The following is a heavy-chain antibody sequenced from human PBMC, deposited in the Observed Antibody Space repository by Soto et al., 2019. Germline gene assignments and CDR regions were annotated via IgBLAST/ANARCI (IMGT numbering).Heavy chain of an antibody. D-gene: IGHD6-6*01. CDR1: GGSISSGGYY. CDR2: IYYSGST. Sequence: SETLSLTCTVSGGSISSGGYYWSWIRQHPGKGLEWIGYIYYSGSTYYNPSLKSRVTISVDTSKNQFSLKLSSVTAADTAVYYCASNEYDGMDVWGQGTPVTVSS. V-gene: IGHV4-31*03. J-gene: IGHJ6*02. CDR3: ASNEYDGMDV.